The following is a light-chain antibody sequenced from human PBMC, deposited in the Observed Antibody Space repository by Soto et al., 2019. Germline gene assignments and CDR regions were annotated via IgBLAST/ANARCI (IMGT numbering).Light chain of an antibody. V-gene: IGLV2-14*01. CDR3: TSYRTTTTLLYV. CDR2: EVS. J-gene: IGLJ1*01. CDR1: SSDIGGYNF. Sequence: QSALTQPASVSGSPGQSITISCTGTSSDIGGYNFVSWYQHHPGRAPKLMIYEVSNRPSGVSNRFSGSKSGDTASLTISGLQAEDEAEYYCTSYRTTTTLLYVFGTGTKVTVL.